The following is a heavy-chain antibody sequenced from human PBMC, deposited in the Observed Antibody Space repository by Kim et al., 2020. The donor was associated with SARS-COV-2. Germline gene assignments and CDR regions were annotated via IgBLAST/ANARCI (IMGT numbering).Heavy chain of an antibody. D-gene: IGHD5-12*01. J-gene: IGHJ4*02. V-gene: IGHV1-18*04. CDR1: GYTFTSYG. CDR2: ISAYNGNT. CDR3: ARGPSDIVATIFSWSVGEADY. Sequence: ASVKVSCKASGYTFTSYGISWVRQAPGQGLEWMGWISAYNGNTNYAQKLQGRVTMTTDTSTSTAYMELRSLRSDDTAVYYCARGPSDIVATIFSWSVGEADYWGQGTLVTVSS.